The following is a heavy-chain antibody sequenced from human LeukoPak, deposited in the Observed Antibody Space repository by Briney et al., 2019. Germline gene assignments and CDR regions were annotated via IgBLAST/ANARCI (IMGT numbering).Heavy chain of an antibody. D-gene: IGHD3-10*01. CDR1: GFTFSSYG. CDR2: ISYDGSNK. CDR3: AKDRVKSDLIRILDY. J-gene: IGHJ4*02. V-gene: IGHV3-30*18. Sequence: PGRSLRLSCAASGFTFSSYGMHWVRQAPGKGLEWVAVISYDGSNKYYADSVKGRFTISRDNSKNTLYLQMNSLRVEDTAVYHCAKDRVKSDLIRILDYWGQGTLVTASA.